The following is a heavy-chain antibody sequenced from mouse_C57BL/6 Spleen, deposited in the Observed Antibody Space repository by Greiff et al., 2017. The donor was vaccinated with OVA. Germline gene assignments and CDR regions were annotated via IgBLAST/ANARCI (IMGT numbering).Heavy chain of an antibody. Sequence: EVQLQQSGAELVKPGASVKLSCTASGFNFKDYYMHWVKQRTEQGLEWIGRIDPEDGETKYAPKFKGKATITADTSSNTAYLQLSSLTSEDTAVYYCARAYYSNLYAMDYWGQGTSVTVSS. CDR1: GFNFKDYY. D-gene: IGHD2-5*01. V-gene: IGHV14-2*01. CDR2: IDPEDGET. CDR3: ARAYYSNLYAMDY. J-gene: IGHJ4*01.